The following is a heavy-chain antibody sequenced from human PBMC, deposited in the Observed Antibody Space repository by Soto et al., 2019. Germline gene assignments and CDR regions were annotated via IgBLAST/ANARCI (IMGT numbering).Heavy chain of an antibody. CDR1: GFTFTRYS. V-gene: IGHV3-21*06. CDR3: ARESEDLSSNLDY. CDR2: SSSTPNYI. J-gene: IGHJ4*02. Sequence: PGGSLRLSCAASGFTFTRYSMNCVRQAPGKGLEWVASSSSTPNYIYYGESLKGRLTISRDNAKNSMYLQMNTLRAEDTAVYYCARESEDLSSNLDYWGQGTLVTVSS.